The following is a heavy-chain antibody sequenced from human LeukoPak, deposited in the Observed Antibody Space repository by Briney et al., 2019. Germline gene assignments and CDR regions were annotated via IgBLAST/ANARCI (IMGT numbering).Heavy chain of an antibody. J-gene: IGHJ4*02. V-gene: IGHV3-33*06. Sequence: GRSLRLSCAASGFTFSNYDMHWVRQAPGKGLEWVAVVWSDGINKYYADSAKGRFTISRDNSKNTLYLQMNSLRAEDTALYYCAKDSRSSSIDFWGQGTLVTVSS. CDR2: VWSDGINK. CDR1: GFTFSNYD. D-gene: IGHD6-6*01. CDR3: AKDSRSSSIDF.